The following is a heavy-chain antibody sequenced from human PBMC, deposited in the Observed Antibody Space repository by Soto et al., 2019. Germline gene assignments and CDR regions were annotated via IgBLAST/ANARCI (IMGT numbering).Heavy chain of an antibody. Sequence: ASVKVSCKASGFTFTSSAVQWVRQARGQRLEWIGWIVVGSGNTNYAQKFQERVIITRDMSTSTAYTELSSLRSEDTAVYYCAADWLPRVLQLLTHLDHYYYYGMDVWGQGTTVTVSS. CDR1: GFTFTSSA. CDR3: AADWLPRVLQLLTHLDHYYYYGMDV. J-gene: IGHJ6*02. V-gene: IGHV1-58*01. D-gene: IGHD3-9*01. CDR2: IVVGSGNT.